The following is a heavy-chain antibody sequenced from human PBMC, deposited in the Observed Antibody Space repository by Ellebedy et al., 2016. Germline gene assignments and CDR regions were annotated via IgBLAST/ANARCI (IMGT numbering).Heavy chain of an antibody. CDR2: ISYDGSNK. D-gene: IGHD1-26*01. CDR3: ARYVVGTTLDY. Sequence: GESLKISXAASGFTFSSYAMHWVRQAPGKGLEWVAVISYDGSNKYYAASVRGRFTVSRDNSKNTLFLQMNSLRAEDTAIYYCARYVVGTTLDYWGQGTLVTVSS. V-gene: IGHV3-30-3*01. CDR1: GFTFSSYA. J-gene: IGHJ4*02.